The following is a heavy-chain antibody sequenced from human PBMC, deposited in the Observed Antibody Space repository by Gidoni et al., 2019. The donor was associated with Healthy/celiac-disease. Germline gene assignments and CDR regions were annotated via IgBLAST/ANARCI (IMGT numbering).Heavy chain of an antibody. CDR3: ARAPRVRGYYFDY. Sequence: EVQLVESGGCLVKPGGSLRLSCPASAFPFSSYSMNWVRQAPGKGLEWVSSISSSSSYIYYADSVKGRFTISRDNAKNSLYLQMNSLRAEDTAVYYCARAPRVRGYYFDYWGQGTLVTVSS. CDR1: AFPFSSYS. J-gene: IGHJ4*02. D-gene: IGHD3-16*01. V-gene: IGHV3-21*01. CDR2: ISSSSSYI.